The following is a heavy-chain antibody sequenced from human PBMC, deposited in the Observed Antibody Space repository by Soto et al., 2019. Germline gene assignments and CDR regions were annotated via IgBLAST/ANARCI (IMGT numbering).Heavy chain of an antibody. V-gene: IGHV3-30*04. J-gene: IGHJ4*02. CDR3: PKDPYFPRPGIPPPFSLDY. CDR2: ISSDGNTK. D-gene: IGHD6-6*01. CDR1: GFTFPNFA. Sequence: QVYLVESGGGVVQPGKSLRLSCTVSGFTFPNFAMHWVRQAPGKGPEWVALISSDGNTKYYADSVKGRFTISRDNSKNPLYLQRSGLRMEDTPAFYWPKDPYFPRPGIPPPFSLDYWAREPWSPSPQ.